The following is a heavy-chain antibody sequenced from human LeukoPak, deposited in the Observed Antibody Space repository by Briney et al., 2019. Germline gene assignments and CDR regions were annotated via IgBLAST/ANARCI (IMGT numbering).Heavy chain of an antibody. CDR2: IYDSGST. J-gene: IGHJ4*02. D-gene: IGHD2-21*01. CDR1: GGSIRSSYYY. V-gene: IGHV4-39*07. Sequence: SETLSLTCTVSGGSIRSSYYYWGWIRQPPGKGLEWIGSIYDSGSTYYNPSLKSRVTISVDRSKNQFSLKLSSVTAADTAVYYCARSDGDSTFDYWGQGTLVTVSS. CDR3: ARSDGDSTFDY.